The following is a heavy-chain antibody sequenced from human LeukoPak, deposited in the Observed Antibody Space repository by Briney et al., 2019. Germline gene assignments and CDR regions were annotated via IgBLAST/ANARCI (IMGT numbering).Heavy chain of an antibody. J-gene: IGHJ4*02. CDR3: ARHVKGYDSSGPRASHFDY. D-gene: IGHD3-22*01. CDR2: IYYSGST. V-gene: IGHV4-39*01. Sequence: SETLSLTCTVSGGSISSSSYSWGWIRQPPGKGLEWIGSIYYSGSTYYNPSLKSRVTISVDTSKNQFSLKLSSVTAADTAVYYCARHVKGYDSSGPRASHFDYWGQGTLVTVSS. CDR1: GGSISSSSYS.